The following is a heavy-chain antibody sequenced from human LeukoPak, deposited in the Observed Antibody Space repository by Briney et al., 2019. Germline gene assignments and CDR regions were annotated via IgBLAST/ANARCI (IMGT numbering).Heavy chain of an antibody. CDR3: ASSPGYYYYGMDV. CDR2: IIPIFGTA. Sequence: SVKVSCKASGYTFTSYGISWVRQAPGQGLEWMGGIIPIFGTANYAQKFQGRVTITADESTSTAYMELSSLRSEDTAVYYCASSPGYYYYGMDVWGQGTTVTVSS. J-gene: IGHJ6*02. V-gene: IGHV1-69*13. CDR1: GYTFTSYG.